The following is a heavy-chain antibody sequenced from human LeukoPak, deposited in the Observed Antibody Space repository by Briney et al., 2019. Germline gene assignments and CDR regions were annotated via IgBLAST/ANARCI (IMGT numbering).Heavy chain of an antibody. CDR2: IYYSGST. CDR1: GGSISSSSYY. CDR3: GSGRTFDI. Sequence: SETLSLTCTVSGGSISSSSYYWGWIRQPPGKGLEWIGCIYYSGSTYYNPSLKSRVTISVDTSKNQFSLKLSSVTAADTAVYYRGSGRTFDIWGQGTMVTVSS. J-gene: IGHJ3*02. D-gene: IGHD3-10*01. V-gene: IGHV4-39*07.